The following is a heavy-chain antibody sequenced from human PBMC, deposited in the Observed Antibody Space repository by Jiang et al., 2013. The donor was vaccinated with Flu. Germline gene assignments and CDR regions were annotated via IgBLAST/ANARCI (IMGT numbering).Heavy chain of an antibody. CDR3: ARVPTVVGYWYFDL. J-gene: IGHJ2*01. D-gene: IGHD4-23*01. Sequence: GLVKPSETLSLTCTVSGGSISNYYWSWIRQPPGKGLEWIAFIYSSGTTNYNPSLKSRFTISIDTSKNQFSLRLTSVTAADTAVYYCARVPTVVGYWYFDLWGRGTLVTVSS. CDR2: IYSSGTT. V-gene: IGHV4-59*01. CDR1: GGSISNYY.